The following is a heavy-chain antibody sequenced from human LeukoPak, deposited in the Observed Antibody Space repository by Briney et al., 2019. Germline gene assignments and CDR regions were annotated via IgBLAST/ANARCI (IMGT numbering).Heavy chain of an antibody. V-gene: IGHV4-4*02. CDR2: IYPSGST. D-gene: IGHD4-17*01. Sequence: SGTLSLTCAVSGGSISSSNWWTWVRQSPGKGLEWIGEIYPSGSTNYNPSLGSRLTISLDKAKNHFSLKLTSVTAADTAVYYCAAQRDTTVTTARHWYFDLWGRGTLVTVSS. J-gene: IGHJ2*01. CDR1: GGSISSSNW. CDR3: AAQRDTTVTTARHWYFDL.